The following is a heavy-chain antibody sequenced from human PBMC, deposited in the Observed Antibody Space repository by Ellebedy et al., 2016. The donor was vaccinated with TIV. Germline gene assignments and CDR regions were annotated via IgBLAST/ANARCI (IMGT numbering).Heavy chain of an antibody. V-gene: IGHV6-1*01. CDR2: TYYRSKWYN. D-gene: IGHD6-13*01. CDR3: ASEQQLDLGNWFDP. Sequence: MPSETLSLTCAISGDSVSSNSAAWNWIRQSPSRGLEWLGRTYYRSKWYNDYAVSVKSRITIKTDTSKNQFSLQLNSVTPEDTAVYYCASEQQLDLGNWFDPWGQGTLVTVSS. CDR1: GDSVSSNSAA. J-gene: IGHJ5*02.